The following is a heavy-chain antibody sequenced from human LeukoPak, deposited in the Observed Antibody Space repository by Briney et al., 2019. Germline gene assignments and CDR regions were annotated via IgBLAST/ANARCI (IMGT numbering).Heavy chain of an antibody. D-gene: IGHD3-10*01. Sequence: ASVKVSCTASGYTFTSYGISWVRQAPGQGLEWMGWISAYNGNTNYAQKLQGRVTMTTDTSTSTAYMELRSLRSDDTAVYYCARGTLGGSGSYSTFDYWGQGTLVTVSS. J-gene: IGHJ4*02. CDR3: ARGTLGGSGSYSTFDY. CDR1: GYTFTSYG. CDR2: ISAYNGNT. V-gene: IGHV1-18*04.